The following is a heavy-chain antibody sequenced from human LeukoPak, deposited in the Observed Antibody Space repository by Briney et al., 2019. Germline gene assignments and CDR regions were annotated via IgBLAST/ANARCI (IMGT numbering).Heavy chain of an antibody. D-gene: IGHD6-13*01. Sequence: PSETLSLTCTVSGGSISSGGYYWSWIRQPPAKGLEWIGYIYHSGSTYYNPSLKSRVTISVDRSKNQFSLKLSSVTAADTAVYYCARVEAAAGSSFDYWGQGTLVTVSS. CDR3: ARVEAAAGSSFDY. CDR1: GGSISSGGYY. CDR2: IYHSGST. J-gene: IGHJ4*02. V-gene: IGHV4-30-2*01.